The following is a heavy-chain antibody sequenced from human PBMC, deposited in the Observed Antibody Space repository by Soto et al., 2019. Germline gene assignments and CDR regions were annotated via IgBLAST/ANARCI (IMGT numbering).Heavy chain of an antibody. V-gene: IGHV1-58*01. Sequence: SVKVSCKASGFTFTSSAVQWVRQARGQRLEWIGWIVVGSGNTNYAQKFQERVTITRDMSTSTAYMELSSLRSEDTAVYYCAADRTRGRYSYGPTAYYYYGMDVWGQGTTVTVSS. CDR1: GFTFTSSA. CDR2: IVVGSGNT. D-gene: IGHD5-18*01. CDR3: AADRTRGRYSYGPTAYYYYGMDV. J-gene: IGHJ6*02.